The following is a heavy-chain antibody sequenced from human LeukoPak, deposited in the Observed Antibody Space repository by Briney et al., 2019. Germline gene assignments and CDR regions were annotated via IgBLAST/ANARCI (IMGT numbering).Heavy chain of an antibody. CDR1: GYTFTSYD. CDR2: MNPNSGNT. CDR3: ARVHYSGSYFSQNYFDY. D-gene: IGHD1-26*01. Sequence: GASVTVSCKASGYTFTSYDINWVRQATGQGLEWMGSMNPNSGNTDYAQKFQGRVTMTRDASTSTAYMELSSLRSEDTAVYYCARVHYSGSYFSQNYFDYWGQGTLVTVSS. J-gene: IGHJ4*02. V-gene: IGHV1-8*01.